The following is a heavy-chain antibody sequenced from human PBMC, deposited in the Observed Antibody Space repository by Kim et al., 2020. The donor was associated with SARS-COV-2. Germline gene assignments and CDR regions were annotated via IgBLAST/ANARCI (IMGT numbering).Heavy chain of an antibody. J-gene: IGHJ4*02. CDR3: AREWKVGGDQGLDY. V-gene: IGHV3-23*01. Sequence: GGSLRLSCVVFGFTISDYSMTWVRQAPGKGLEWVSSLHYDGIGTYYADSVKGRLTTSRDSSKNTLFLQMSSLRAEDTAVYYCAREWKVGGDQGLDYWGQGTLVTVSS. CDR2: LHYDGIGT. D-gene: IGHD2-21*01. CDR1: GFTISDYS.